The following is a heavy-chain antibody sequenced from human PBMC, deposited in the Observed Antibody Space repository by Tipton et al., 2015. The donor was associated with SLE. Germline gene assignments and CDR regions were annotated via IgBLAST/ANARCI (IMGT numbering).Heavy chain of an antibody. Sequence: TLSLTCTVSGGSISSHYWSWIRQPPGKGLEWIGEINHSGSTNYNPSLKSRVTISVDTSKNQFSLKLSSVTAADTAVYYCARDLVRSWFDPWGQGTLVTVSS. CDR3: ARDLVRSWFDP. J-gene: IGHJ5*02. D-gene: IGHD3-10*01. V-gene: IGHV4-34*01. CDR1: GGSISSHY. CDR2: INHSGST.